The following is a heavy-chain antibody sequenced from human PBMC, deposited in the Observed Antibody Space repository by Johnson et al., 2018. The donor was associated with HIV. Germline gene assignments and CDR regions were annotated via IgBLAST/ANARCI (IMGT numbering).Heavy chain of an antibody. CDR2: IKSKSDGGTT. J-gene: IGHJ3*02. CDR1: GFTFSNAW. D-gene: IGHD3-10*01. Sequence: VQLVESGGGLVKPGGSLRLSCAASGFTFSNAWMSWVRQAPGKGLEWVGRIKSKSDGGTTDYAVPVKGRFIISRDDSKNTLYLQMDSLKTEDTAVYYCTTGDSQGVAFDIWGQGTKVTVAS. V-gene: IGHV3-15*01. CDR3: TTGDSQGVAFDI.